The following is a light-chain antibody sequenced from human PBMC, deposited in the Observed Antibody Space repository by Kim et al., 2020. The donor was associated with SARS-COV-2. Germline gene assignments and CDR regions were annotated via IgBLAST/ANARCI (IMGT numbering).Light chain of an antibody. J-gene: IGLJ3*02. CDR2: DDS. CDR1: RSGVGVYCY. V-gene: IGLV2-14*03. Sequence: GLSLTVARTGTRSGVGVYCYGSWYHKHPGKAPKLMIYDDSNRASGVSNRFSCSKSGNTASLTISGLQAEDEADYYCSSYTSSSPEVFGGGTQLTVL. CDR3: SSYTSSSPEV.